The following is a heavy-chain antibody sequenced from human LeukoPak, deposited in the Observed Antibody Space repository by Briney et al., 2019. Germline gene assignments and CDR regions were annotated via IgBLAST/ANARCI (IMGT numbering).Heavy chain of an antibody. CDR3: AKVDCSGGSCYGSPYFDY. D-gene: IGHD2-15*01. J-gene: IGHJ4*02. CDR2: ISYDGRNK. CDR1: GFTFSTYG. Sequence: PGRSLRLSCAAVGFTFSTYGMHWVRQAPRKGLEWVAVISYDGRNKYNVDSVKGRFTISRDNSKNTLYLQMNSLRAEDTAVYYCAKVDCSGGSCYGSPYFDYWGQGTLVTVSS. V-gene: IGHV3-30*18.